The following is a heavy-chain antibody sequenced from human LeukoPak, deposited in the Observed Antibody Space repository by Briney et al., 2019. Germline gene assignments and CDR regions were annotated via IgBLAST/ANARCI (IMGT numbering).Heavy chain of an antibody. V-gene: IGHV4-34*01. J-gene: IGHJ6*02. CDR2: INHSGST. CDR3: ATALGYCSSTSCPPYYYYYGMDV. Sequence: SETLSLTCAVYGGSFSGYYWSWIRQPPGKGREWIGEINHSGSTNYNPSLKSRVTISVDTSKNQFSLKLSSVTAADTAVYYCATALGYCSSTSCPPYYYYYGMDVWGQGTTVTVSS. CDR1: GGSFSGYY. D-gene: IGHD2-2*01.